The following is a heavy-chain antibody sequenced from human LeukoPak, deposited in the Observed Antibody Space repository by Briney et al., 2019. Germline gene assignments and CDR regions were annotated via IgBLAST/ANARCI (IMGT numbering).Heavy chain of an antibody. D-gene: IGHD3-10*01. V-gene: IGHV3-9*01. J-gene: IGHJ4*02. CDR1: AFTFRDYA. CDR3: ARSLAGSPARFFDY. CDR2: ISWNSDSV. Sequence: SLRLSCAASAFTFRDYAMHWVRQAPGKGLEWVSGISWNSDSVYYADSVKGRFTISRDNAKDSLYLQMSSLRTEDTALYYCARSLAGSPARFFDYWGQGTVVTVSS.